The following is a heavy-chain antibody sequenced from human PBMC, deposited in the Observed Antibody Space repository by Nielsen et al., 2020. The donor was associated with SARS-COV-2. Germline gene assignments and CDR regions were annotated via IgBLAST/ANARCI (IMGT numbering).Heavy chain of an antibody. J-gene: IGHJ4*02. Sequence: GGSLRLSCAASGFTFSSYGMHWVRQAPGKGLEWVAVISYDGSNKYYADSVKGRFTISRDNSKNTLYLQMNSLRAEDTAVYYCATGESNYYGSGSYSFDYWGQGTLVTVSS. D-gene: IGHD3-10*01. V-gene: IGHV3-30*03. CDR1: GFTFSSYG. CDR3: ATGESNYYGSGSYSFDY. CDR2: ISYDGSNK.